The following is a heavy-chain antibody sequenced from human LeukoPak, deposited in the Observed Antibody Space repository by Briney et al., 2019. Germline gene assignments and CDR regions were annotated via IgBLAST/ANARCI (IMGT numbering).Heavy chain of an antibody. V-gene: IGHV3-7*01. CDR3: ARKGDGRVDY. J-gene: IGHJ4*02. D-gene: IGHD1-26*01. CDR2: IKQSGTET. Sequence: PGGSLRPSCEASGFTFSSYWMSWVRQAPGKGLEWVANIKQSGTETFLMDAVKGRFTVSRDNGKNTLYLQMNSLTIEDSAMYYCARKGDGRVDYWGQGTPVTVSS. CDR1: GFTFSSYW.